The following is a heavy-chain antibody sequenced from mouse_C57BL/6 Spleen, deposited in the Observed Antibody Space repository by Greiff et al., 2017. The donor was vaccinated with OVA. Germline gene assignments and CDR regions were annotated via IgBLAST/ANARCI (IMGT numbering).Heavy chain of an antibody. CDR2: ISSGSSTI. V-gene: IGHV5-17*01. D-gene: IGHD3-2*02. Sequence: EVQGVESGGGLVKPGGSLKLSCAASGFTFSDYGMYWVRQAPEKGLEWVAYISSGSSTIYYADTVKGLFTISRDNAKNTLFLQMTSLRSEDTAMYYCATSGYLSWFAYWGQGTLVTVSA. J-gene: IGHJ3*01. CDR1: GFTFSDYG. CDR3: ATSGYLSWFAY.